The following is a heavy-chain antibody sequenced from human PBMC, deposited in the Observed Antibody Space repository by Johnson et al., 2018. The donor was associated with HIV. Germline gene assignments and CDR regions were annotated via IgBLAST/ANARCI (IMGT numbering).Heavy chain of an antibody. D-gene: IGHD5-18*01. Sequence: QVQLVESGGGLVKPGGSLRLSCAASGFTFSSYAMHWVRQAPGKGLEWVAVISYDGSNKYYADSVKGRFTISRDNSKNTLYLQMNSLRAEDTAVYYCASRSYGYVRHAFDIWGQGTMVTVSS. CDR2: ISYDGSNK. CDR3: ASRSYGYVRHAFDI. CDR1: GFTFSSYA. V-gene: IGHV3-30-3*01. J-gene: IGHJ3*02.